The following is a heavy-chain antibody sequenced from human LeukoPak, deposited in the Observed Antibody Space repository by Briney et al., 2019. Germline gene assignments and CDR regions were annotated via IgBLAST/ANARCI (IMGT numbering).Heavy chain of an antibody. D-gene: IGHD2-21*01. CDR1: GGSISSSSYY. CDR3: GTADWVHRERFGMDV. J-gene: IGHJ6*02. Sequence: SETLSLTCTVSGGSISSSSYYWGWIRQPPGKGLEWIGSIYYSGSTYYNPSLKSRVTISVDTSKNQFSLKLSSVTAADTAVYHCGTADWVHRERFGMDVWGQGTTVTVSS. CDR2: IYYSGST. V-gene: IGHV4-39*01.